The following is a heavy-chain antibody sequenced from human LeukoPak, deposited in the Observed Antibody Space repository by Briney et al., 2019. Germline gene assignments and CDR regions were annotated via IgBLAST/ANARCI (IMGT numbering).Heavy chain of an antibody. CDR3: ARLASSSWPLYYYYGMGV. Sequence: ASVKVSRKASGYTFTSYDINWVRQATGQGLEWMGWMNPNNGNTGYAQKFQGRVTMTRSTSISTAYMELSSLRSEDTAVYYCARLASSSWPLYYYYGMGVWGQGTTVTVSS. J-gene: IGHJ6*02. V-gene: IGHV1-8*01. CDR1: GYTFTSYD. D-gene: IGHD6-13*01. CDR2: MNPNNGNT.